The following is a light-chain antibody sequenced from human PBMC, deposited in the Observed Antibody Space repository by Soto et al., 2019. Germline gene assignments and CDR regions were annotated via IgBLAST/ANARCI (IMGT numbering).Light chain of an antibody. V-gene: IGKV3-11*01. CDR2: DTS. J-gene: IGKJ2*01. Sequence: IVLTQSPATLSLSPGEKATLSCRASQSVNNYLASYQQKCGQDPRLLIYDTSNRATGIPDRFSGSGSGTDCTLTISCREPEDLAVYVCQQRSSWPTFGQRTRLEIK. CDR1: QSVNNY. CDR3: QQRSSWPT.